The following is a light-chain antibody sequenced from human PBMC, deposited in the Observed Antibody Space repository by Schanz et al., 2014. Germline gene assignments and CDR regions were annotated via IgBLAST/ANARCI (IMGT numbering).Light chain of an antibody. J-gene: IGKJ1*01. V-gene: IGKV1-39*01. CDR2: LAS. CDR1: QSIISY. CDR3: QQSYRIPNT. Sequence: DIQMTQSPSSLSASVGDRVTITCRASQSIISYLNWYQQKPGKAPKLLMYLASSLQSGVPSRFRGSGSGTDFTLTITSLQPEDFATYYCQQSYRIPNTFGQGTKVEIK.